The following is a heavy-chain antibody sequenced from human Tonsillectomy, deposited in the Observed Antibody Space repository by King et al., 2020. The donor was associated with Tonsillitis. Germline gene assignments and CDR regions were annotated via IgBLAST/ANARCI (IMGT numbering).Heavy chain of an antibody. V-gene: IGHV1-8*01. D-gene: IGHD2-15*01. CDR3: ARSGMRGYCSGGSCYSADYYYYYGMDV. CDR2: MNPNSGNT. J-gene: IGHJ6*02. Sequence: VQLVESGAEVKKPGASVKVSCKASGYTFTSYDINWVRQATGQGLEWMGWMNPNSGNTGYAQEFQGRVTMTRNTSISTAYMELSSLRSEDTAVYYCARSGMRGYCSGGSCYSADYYYYYGMDVWGQGTTVTVSS. CDR1: GYTFTSYD.